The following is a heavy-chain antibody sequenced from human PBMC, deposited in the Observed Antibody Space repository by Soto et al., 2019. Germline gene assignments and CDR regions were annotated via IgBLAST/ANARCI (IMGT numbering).Heavy chain of an antibody. CDR3: VRDGTKTLRDWFDP. CDR1: GASISGFY. J-gene: IGHJ5*02. CDR2: IYATGTT. Sequence: SETLSVTCTVSGASISGFYWSWIRKSAGKGLEWIGRIYATGTTDYNPSLKSRVMMSVDTSKKQFSLKLRSVTAADTAVYYCVRDGTKTLRDWFDPWGQGISVTV. V-gene: IGHV4-4*07. D-gene: IGHD1-1*01.